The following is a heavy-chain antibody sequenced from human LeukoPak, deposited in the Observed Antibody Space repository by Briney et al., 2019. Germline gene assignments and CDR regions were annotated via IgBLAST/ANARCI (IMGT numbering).Heavy chain of an antibody. CDR1: GLTFSSYD. CDR3: ARVPRFFVPWLDP. D-gene: IGHD3-3*01. Sequence: AGGSLRLSRAASGLTFSSYDMHWVRQATGKGLEWVSSFGSARDTYYPGSVKGRFTISRENAKSSLYLQMHSLRAGDTAVYSCARVPRFFVPWLDPWGQGTLVTVSS. J-gene: IGHJ5*02. CDR2: FGSARDT. V-gene: IGHV3-13*01.